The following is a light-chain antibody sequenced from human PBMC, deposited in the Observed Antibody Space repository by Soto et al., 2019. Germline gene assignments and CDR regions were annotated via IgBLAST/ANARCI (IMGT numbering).Light chain of an antibody. J-gene: IGLJ1*01. Sequence: QSALTQPPSASGSPGQSVTISCTGTSSDVGGYNYVSWYQQHPGKVPKLMIYEVSKRPSGVPDRFSGSKSGNTASLTVSGLQAEDEADYYCSSYAGSNTSYVFGTGPKVTVL. CDR2: EVS. V-gene: IGLV2-8*01. CDR3: SSYAGSNTSYV. CDR1: SSDVGGYNY.